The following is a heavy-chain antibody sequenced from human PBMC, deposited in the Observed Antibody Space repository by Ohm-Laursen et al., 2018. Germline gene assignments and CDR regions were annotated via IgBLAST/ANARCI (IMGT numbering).Heavy chain of an antibody. CDR1: GFTFSDYY. CDR3: ARHSSAGNYFDF. Sequence: GSLRLSCAASGFTFSDYYMSWIRQAPGKGLEWVSSISSSGGTIYDADSVKGRFTISRDNAKNSLFLQMNSLRADDTAVYYCARHSSAGNYFDFWGQGTLVTVSS. J-gene: IGHJ4*02. CDR2: ISSSGGTI. V-gene: IGHV3-11*01. D-gene: IGHD6-13*01.